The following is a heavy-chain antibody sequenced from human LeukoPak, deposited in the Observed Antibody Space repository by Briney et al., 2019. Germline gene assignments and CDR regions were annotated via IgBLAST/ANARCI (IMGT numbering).Heavy chain of an antibody. CDR2: IYYSGSS. CDR3: ARHVSGSAMMHYFDY. CDR1: GASIRSGRNY. J-gene: IGHJ4*02. D-gene: IGHD5-18*01. Sequence: PSETLSLTCNVSGASIRSGRNYWGWIRQSPGKGLEWIGSIYYSGSSSYNPSLQSRVSISVGTSKNHISLKVFSLTAADTALYYCARHVSGSAMMHYFDYWGQGNLVTVSS. V-gene: IGHV4-39*01.